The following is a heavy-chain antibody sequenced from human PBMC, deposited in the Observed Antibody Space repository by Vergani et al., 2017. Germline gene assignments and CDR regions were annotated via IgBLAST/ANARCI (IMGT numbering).Heavy chain of an antibody. CDR2: IDPSDSYT. V-gene: IGHV5-10-1*01. Sequence: EVQLVQSGAEVKKPGESLRISCKGSGYSFTSYWISWVRQMPGKGLEWMGRIDPSDSYTNYSPSFQGHVTISADKSISTAYLQWSSLKASDTAMYYCAKTHDFSSLYSSYNWFDPWGQGTQVTVSS. CDR1: GYSFTSYW. CDR3: AKTHDFSSLYSSYNWFDP. D-gene: IGHD3-3*01. J-gene: IGHJ5*02.